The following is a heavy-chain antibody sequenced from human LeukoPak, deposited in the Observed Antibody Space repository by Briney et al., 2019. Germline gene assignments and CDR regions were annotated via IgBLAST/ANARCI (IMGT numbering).Heavy chain of an antibody. CDR3: ARVGRDSNYCYYYMDV. J-gene: IGHJ6*03. D-gene: IGHD4-11*01. V-gene: IGHV1-69*06. Sequence: GSSVKVSCKASGGTFSSYAISWVRQAPGQGLEWMGRIIPIFGTANYAQKFQGRVTITADKSTSTAYMELSSLRSEDTAVYYCARVGRDSNYCYYYMDVWGKGTTVTVSS. CDR1: GGTFSSYA. CDR2: IIPIFGTA.